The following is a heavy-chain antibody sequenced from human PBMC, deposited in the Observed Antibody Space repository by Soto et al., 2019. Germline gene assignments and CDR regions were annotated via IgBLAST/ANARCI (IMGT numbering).Heavy chain of an antibody. V-gene: IGHV5-51*01. Sequence: GESLKISCNGSGYDFAGYWIHWVRQMPGKGLELMGIIYPSDSDTRYRPSFQGQVTISADKSISSAYLQWSSLRASDTAMYYCARGGVSTRTFDYWGQGTPVTVSS. CDR3: ARGGVSTRTFDY. J-gene: IGHJ4*02. CDR2: IYPSDSDT. D-gene: IGHD3-3*01. CDR1: GYDFAGYW.